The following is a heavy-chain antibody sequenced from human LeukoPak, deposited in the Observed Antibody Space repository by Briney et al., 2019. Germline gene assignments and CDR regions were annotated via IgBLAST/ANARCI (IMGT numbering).Heavy chain of an antibody. CDR3: ARRVFSGWGYYFDY. Sequence: ASVKVPCKASGYTFTGCYMHWVRQAPGQGLEWVGWINPKSGGTNYAQKFQGRVTMTSDTSITTVYMELSRLRSGDTAVYYCARRVFSGWGYYFDYWGQGTLVTVSS. J-gene: IGHJ4*02. D-gene: IGHD6-19*01. CDR1: GYTFTGCY. V-gene: IGHV1-2*02. CDR2: INPKSGGT.